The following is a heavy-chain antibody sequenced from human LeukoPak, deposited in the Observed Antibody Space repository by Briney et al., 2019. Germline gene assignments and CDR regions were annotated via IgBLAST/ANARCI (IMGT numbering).Heavy chain of an antibody. J-gene: IGHJ4*02. D-gene: IGHD3-16*02. Sequence: QTGGSLRLSCAASGFTFSSYGMSWVRQAPGKGLEWVSAISGSGGSTYYADSVKGRFTISRDNSKNTLYLQMNSLRAEDTAVYYCAKVADMDYVWGSYRYPNFDYWGQGTLVTVSS. V-gene: IGHV3-23*01. CDR1: GFTFSSYG. CDR2: ISGSGGST. CDR3: AKVADMDYVWGSYRYPNFDY.